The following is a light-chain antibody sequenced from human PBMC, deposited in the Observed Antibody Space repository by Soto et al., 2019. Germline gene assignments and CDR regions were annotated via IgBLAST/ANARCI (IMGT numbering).Light chain of an antibody. CDR3: QQYNNWPGT. CDR2: GAS. V-gene: IGKV3-15*01. Sequence: VLTQSPVTLYLSPGERATLSCRASQSVSSNLAWYQQKPGQAPRLLIYGASSRATGIPARFSGSGSGTEYTLSISSLQSEDFAVYYCQQYNNWPGTFGGGTKVDIK. J-gene: IGKJ4*01. CDR1: QSVSSN.